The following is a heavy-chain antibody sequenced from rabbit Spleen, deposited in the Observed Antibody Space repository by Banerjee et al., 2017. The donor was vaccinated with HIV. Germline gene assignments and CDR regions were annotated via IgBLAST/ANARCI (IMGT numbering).Heavy chain of an antibody. Sequence: QMKETGGGLVQPGGSLTLSCKASGLDFSGDSYDSYMCWVRQAPGKGLEWIGYIEPIFGSTYYASWVNGRFTISSHNAQNTLYLQLNSLTAADTATYFCARETYYADYPYSTSGFNLWGQGTLVTVS. V-gene: IGHV1S7*01. CDR2: IEPIFGST. D-gene: IGHD6-1*01. CDR3: ARETYYADYPYSTSGFNL. J-gene: IGHJ4*01. CDR1: GLDFSGDSYDSY.